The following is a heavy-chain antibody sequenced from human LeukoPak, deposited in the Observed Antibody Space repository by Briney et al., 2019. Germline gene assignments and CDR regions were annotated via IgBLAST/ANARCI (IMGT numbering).Heavy chain of an antibody. CDR3: ARDAGGRTQREGWFDP. Sequence: GGSLTLSCAASGFTFSDYSMNWVRQTPGKWRERVVSTSSGRSWIYYADSVRGRFTISRDNAKNLLYLQMNSLRVEDTAIYYCARDAGGRTQREGWFDPWGQGTLVTVSS. CDR1: GFTFSDYS. J-gene: IGHJ5*02. CDR2: TSSGRSWI. V-gene: IGHV3-21*06. D-gene: IGHD1-1*01.